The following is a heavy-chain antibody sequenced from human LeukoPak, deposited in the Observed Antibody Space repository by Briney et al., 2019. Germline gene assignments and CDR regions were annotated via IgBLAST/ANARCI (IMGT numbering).Heavy chain of an antibody. CDR1: GGSFSGYY. D-gene: IGHD6-13*01. CDR2: INHSGST. CDR3: ASDSSSWYGGHY. Sequence: SETLSLTCAVYGGSFSGYYWSWIRQPPGKGLEWIGEINHSGSTNYNPSLKSRVTISVDTSKNQFSLKLSSVTAADTAVYYCASDSSSWYGGHYWGQGTLVTVSS. J-gene: IGHJ4*02. V-gene: IGHV4-34*01.